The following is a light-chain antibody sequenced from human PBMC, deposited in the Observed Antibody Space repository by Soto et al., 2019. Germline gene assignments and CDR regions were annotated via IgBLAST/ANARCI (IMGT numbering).Light chain of an antibody. Sequence: TVLTQSPATLSLSPGERATLSCKASQSIGNSLGWFQQKAGQAPSLLIDDASNRATGILARCTGSGSGDDFTLTISSLAPEDFGVYYCRQRYNWPLTFGGGTKVEIK. CDR1: QSIGNS. V-gene: IGKV3-11*01. J-gene: IGKJ4*01. CDR2: DAS. CDR3: RQRYNWPLT.